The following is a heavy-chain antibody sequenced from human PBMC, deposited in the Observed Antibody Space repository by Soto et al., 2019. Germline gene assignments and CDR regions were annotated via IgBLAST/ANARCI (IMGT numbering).Heavy chain of an antibody. CDR1: GFTFSSYA. J-gene: IGHJ4*02. CDR3: VKVWYSSGWYEGDY. Sequence: EVQLVESGGGLVQPGGSLRLSCSASGFTFSSYAMHWVRQAPGKGLEYVSAISSNGGSTYYADSVKGRFTISRDNSKNTLYLQMSSLRAEDTAVYYCVKVWYSSGWYEGDYWGQGTLVTVSS. D-gene: IGHD6-19*01. CDR2: ISSNGGST. V-gene: IGHV3-64D*08.